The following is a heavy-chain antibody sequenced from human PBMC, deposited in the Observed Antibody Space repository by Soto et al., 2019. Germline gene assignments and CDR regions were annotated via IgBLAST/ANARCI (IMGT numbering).Heavy chain of an antibody. CDR2: IYPGDSDT. CDR1: GYNFTTYW. CDR3: TRRSVAATYDWFDP. D-gene: IGHD2-15*01. Sequence: PGESLKISCRGSGYNFTTYWIAWVRQMPGKGLEWMGIIYPGDSDTRYSPSFEGQVTISADKSIRTAYLQWNNLKASDTAMYFCTRRSVAATYDWFDPWGQGTLVTVS. V-gene: IGHV5-51*01. J-gene: IGHJ5*02.